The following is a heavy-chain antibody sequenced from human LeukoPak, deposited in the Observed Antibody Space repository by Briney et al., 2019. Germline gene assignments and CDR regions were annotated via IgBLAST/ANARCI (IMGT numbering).Heavy chain of an antibody. J-gene: IGHJ5*02. Sequence: XXXVPGXXXXGMGIIYPGDSDTRYSPSFQGQVTISADKSISTAYLQWSSLKASDTAMYYCARRGYYDSSGYSNWFDPWGQGTLVTVSS. CDR2: IYPGDSDT. V-gene: IGHV5-51*01. CDR3: ARRGYYDSSGYSNWFDP. D-gene: IGHD3-22*01.